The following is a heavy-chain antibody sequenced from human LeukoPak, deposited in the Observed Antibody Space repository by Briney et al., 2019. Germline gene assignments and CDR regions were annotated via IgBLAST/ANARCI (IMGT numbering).Heavy chain of an antibody. D-gene: IGHD3-22*01. V-gene: IGHV4-34*01. CDR1: GGSISSYY. CDR2: INHSGST. CDR3: ARSITMIVVVPSI. Sequence: PSETLSLTCTVSGGSISSYYWSWIRQPPGKGLEWIGEINHSGSTNYNPSLKSRVTISVDTSKNQFSLKLSSVTAADTAVYYCARSITMIVVVPSIWGQGTMVTVSS. J-gene: IGHJ3*02.